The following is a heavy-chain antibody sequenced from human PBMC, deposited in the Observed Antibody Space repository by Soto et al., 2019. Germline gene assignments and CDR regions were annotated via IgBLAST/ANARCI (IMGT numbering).Heavy chain of an antibody. CDR1: GFTFSSYG. J-gene: IGHJ4*02. V-gene: IGHV3-30*18. D-gene: IGHD6-13*01. CDR3: AKDGAAAGSFDY. Sequence: QVQLVESGGGVVQPGRSLSLSCAASGFTFSSYGMHWVRQAPGKGLEWVAVISYDGSNKYYADSVKGRFTISRDNSKNTLYLQMNSLRAEDTAVYYCAKDGAAAGSFDYWGQGTLVTVSS. CDR2: ISYDGSNK.